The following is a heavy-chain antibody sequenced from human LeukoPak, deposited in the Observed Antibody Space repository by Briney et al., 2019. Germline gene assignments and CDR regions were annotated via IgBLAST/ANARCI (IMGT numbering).Heavy chain of an antibody. CDR1: GYTFTGYY. D-gene: IGHD5-18*01. CDR3: ARVWGDTAMVDY. Sequence: ASVKVSCTASGYTFTGYYMHWVRQAPGQGLEWMGWINPNSGGTNYAQKFQGRVTMTRDTSIGTAYMELSRLRSDDTAVYYCARVWGDTAMVDYWGQGTLVTVSS. J-gene: IGHJ4*02. V-gene: IGHV1-2*02. CDR2: INPNSGGT.